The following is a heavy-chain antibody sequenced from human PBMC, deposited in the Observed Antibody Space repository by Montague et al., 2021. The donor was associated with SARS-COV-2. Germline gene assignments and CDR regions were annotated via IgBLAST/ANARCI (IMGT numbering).Heavy chain of an antibody. V-gene: IGHV3-33*01. Sequence: SLRLSCAASGFTFSSYGMHWVRQAPGKGLEWVAVIWYDGSNKYYADSVKGRFTISRDNSKNTLYLQMNSLRAEDTAVYYCARDLGWGNYYGSGSPDAFDIWGQGTMVTVSS. J-gene: IGHJ3*02. CDR1: GFTFSSYG. CDR3: ARDLGWGNYYGSGSPDAFDI. D-gene: IGHD3-10*01. CDR2: IWYDGSNK.